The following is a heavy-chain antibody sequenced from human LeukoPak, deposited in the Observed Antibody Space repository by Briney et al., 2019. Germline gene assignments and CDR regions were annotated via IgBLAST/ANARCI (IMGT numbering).Heavy chain of an antibody. D-gene: IGHD3-22*01. CDR1: GFTFSSYG. J-gene: IGHJ4*02. V-gene: IGHV3-33*01. CDR2: IWYDGSNK. Sequence: GGSLRLSCAASGFTFSSYGMHWVRQAPGKGLEWVAVIWYDGSNKYYADSVKGRFTISRDNSKNTLHLQMNSLRAEDTAVYYCARGLPYYYDSSGYPYYFDYWGQGTLVTVSS. CDR3: ARGLPYYYDSSGYPYYFDY.